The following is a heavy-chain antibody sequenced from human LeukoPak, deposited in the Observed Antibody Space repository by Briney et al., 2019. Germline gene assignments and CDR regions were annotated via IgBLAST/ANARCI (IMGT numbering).Heavy chain of an antibody. CDR3: ARGGYSYGWNYYYYYMDV. V-gene: IGHV1-18*01. Sequence: GASVKVSCKASGYTFTSYGISWVRQAPGQGLEWMGWISAYNGNTNYAQKLQGRVTMTTDTSTSTAYMELRSLRSDDTAVYYCARGGYSYGWNYYYYYMDVWGKGTTVTVSS. D-gene: IGHD5-18*01. CDR2: ISAYNGNT. CDR1: GYTFTSYG. J-gene: IGHJ6*03.